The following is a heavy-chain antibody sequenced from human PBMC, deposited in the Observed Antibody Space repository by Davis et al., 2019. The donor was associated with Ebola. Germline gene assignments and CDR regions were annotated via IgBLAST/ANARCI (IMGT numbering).Heavy chain of an antibody. CDR2: ISGSGGST. CDR1: GFTFSSYA. V-gene: IGHV3-23*01. Sequence: PGGSLRLSCAASGFTFSSYAMSWVRQAPGKGLEWVSAISGSGGSTYYADSVKGRFTISRENAKNSLYLQMNSLRAEDTAVYYCARVPADYYYYGMDVWGQGTTVTVSS. J-gene: IGHJ6*02. CDR3: ARVPADYYYYGMDV.